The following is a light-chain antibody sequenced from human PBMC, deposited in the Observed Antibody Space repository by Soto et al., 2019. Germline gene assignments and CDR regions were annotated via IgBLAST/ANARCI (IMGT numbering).Light chain of an antibody. CDR3: QPYNRMLS. CDR1: QDVSRN. V-gene: IGKV1-33*01. CDR2: DAS. J-gene: IGKJ4*02. Sequence: DIQMTQSPSSLSASVGDRVTLACQSRQDVSRNLNWFQQKPGEATTLLIYDASNLGRGVPSRFSARGSGTDFTFTISSLQPEDVATYYCQPYNRMLSCGGGTEIELK.